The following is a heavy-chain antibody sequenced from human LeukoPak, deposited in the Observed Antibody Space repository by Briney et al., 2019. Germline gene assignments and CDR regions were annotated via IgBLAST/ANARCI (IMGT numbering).Heavy chain of an antibody. D-gene: IGHD7-27*01. CDR3: ARDRNWGALDAFDI. Sequence: GGSLRLSCAASGFTFSSYEMNWVRQAPGKGLEWVSYISSSGSTIYHADSVKGRFTISRDNAKNSLYLQMNSLRAEDTAVYYCARDRNWGALDAFDIWGQGTMVTVSS. J-gene: IGHJ3*02. CDR2: ISSSGSTI. V-gene: IGHV3-48*03. CDR1: GFTFSSYE.